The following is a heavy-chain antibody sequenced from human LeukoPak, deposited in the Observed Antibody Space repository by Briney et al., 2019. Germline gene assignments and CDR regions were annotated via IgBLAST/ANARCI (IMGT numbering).Heavy chain of an antibody. J-gene: IGHJ4*02. CDR3: ARAGFAMFLRGSFDY. CDR1: GGSISSSNW. Sequence: SETLSLTCAVSGGSISSSNWWSWVRQPPGKGLEWIGEIYHSGSTNYNPSLKSRVTISVDKSKNQFSLKLSSVTAADTAVYYCARAGFAMFLRGSFDYWGQGTLVTVSS. D-gene: IGHD3-10*02. V-gene: IGHV4-4*02. CDR2: IYHSGST.